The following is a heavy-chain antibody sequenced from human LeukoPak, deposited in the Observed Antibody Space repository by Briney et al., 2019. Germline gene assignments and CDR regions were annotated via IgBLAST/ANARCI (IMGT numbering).Heavy chain of an antibody. CDR2: INHSGST. J-gene: IGHJ4*02. V-gene: IGHV4-39*07. CDR3: ARGVVVVPAANSPYYFDY. Sequence: PSETLSLTCTVSGGSISSGGYYWSWIRQPPGKGLEWIGEINHSGSTNYNPSLKSRVTISVDTSKNQFSLKLSSVTAADTAVYYCARGVVVVPAANSPYYFDYWGQGTLVTVSS. D-gene: IGHD2-2*01. CDR1: GGSISSGGYY.